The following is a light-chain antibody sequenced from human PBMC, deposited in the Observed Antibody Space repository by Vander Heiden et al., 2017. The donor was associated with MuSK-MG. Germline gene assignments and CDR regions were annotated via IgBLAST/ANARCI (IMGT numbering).Light chain of an antibody. CDR2: AAS. Sequence: DIQLTQSPSSLSASVGDRVTITCRASQNIGISLNWYQQRPGKAPRLLIYAASVLQTGVPSRFSGRGSGTDFSLTITNLQAEDFATYYCQERFNTPPITFGPGTKVDLK. J-gene: IGKJ3*01. CDR1: QNIGIS. V-gene: IGKV1-39*01. CDR3: QERFNTPPIT.